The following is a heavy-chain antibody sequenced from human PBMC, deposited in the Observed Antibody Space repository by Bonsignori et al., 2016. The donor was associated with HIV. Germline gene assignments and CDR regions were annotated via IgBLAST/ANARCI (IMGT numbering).Heavy chain of an antibody. CDR2: IWNDGGNQ. V-gene: IGHV3-30*02. D-gene: IGHD5-24*01. CDR3: AQDVRGPPEKYIGS. CDR1: GLKKYG. J-gene: IGHJ4*02. Sequence: GESLKISCAASGLKKYGVHWVRQAPGKGLEWVAVIWNDGGNQYYADSVKGRFTISRDNSKDTVYLQIQDLRVEDTALYFCAQDVRGPPEKYIGSWGQGTLVTVSS.